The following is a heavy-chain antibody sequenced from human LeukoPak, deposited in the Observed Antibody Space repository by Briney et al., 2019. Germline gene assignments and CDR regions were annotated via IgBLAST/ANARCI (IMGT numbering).Heavy chain of an antibody. J-gene: IGHJ3*02. CDR1: GYTFIHYD. Sequence: ASVKVSCKASGYTFIHYDIYWVRQATGQGLEWMGRIHPGSGGTDYAQRFQGRVTMTRDTSIGTAYMELRSLTSEDTAIYYCARSVAAFDIWGQGTMVTVSS. D-gene: IGHD5/OR15-5a*01. CDR3: ARSVAAFDI. CDR2: IHPGSGGT. V-gene: IGHV1-8*01.